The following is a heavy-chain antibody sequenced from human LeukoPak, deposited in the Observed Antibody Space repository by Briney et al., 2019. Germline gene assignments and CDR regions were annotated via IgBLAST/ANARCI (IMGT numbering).Heavy chain of an antibody. CDR2: ISYDGSDK. Sequence: GGSLRLSCAASGFTFSSYGMHWVRQAPGKGLEWVAVISYDGSDKYYADSVKGRFTISRDNSKNTLYLQMNSLRAEDTAVYYCAKDLASPQIDYWGQGTLVTVSS. CDR1: GFTFSSYG. CDR3: AKDLASPQIDY. V-gene: IGHV3-30*18. J-gene: IGHJ4*02.